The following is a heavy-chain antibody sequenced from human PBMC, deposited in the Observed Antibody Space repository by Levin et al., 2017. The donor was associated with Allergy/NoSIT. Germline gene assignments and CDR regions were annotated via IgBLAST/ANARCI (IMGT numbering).Heavy chain of an antibody. Sequence: KHGESLKISCKGSGYSFDSYWIGWVRQVPGKGLEWVGIIYPGINYPGNSNTKYSPSFQSQVTISADKSLSTTYLQWRSLKASDTAIYYCARHYVRGDPWGFDIWGQGTNVTVSS. CDR2: IYPGINYPGNSNT. D-gene: IGHD3-10*02. CDR1: GYSFDSYW. J-gene: IGHJ3*02. CDR3: ARHYVRGDPWGFDI. V-gene: IGHV5-51*01.